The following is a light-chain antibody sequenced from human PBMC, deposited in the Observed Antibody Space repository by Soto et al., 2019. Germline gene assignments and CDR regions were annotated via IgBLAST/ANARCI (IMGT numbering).Light chain of an antibody. CDR1: SSDVGSYNY. V-gene: IGLV2-11*01. Sequence: QSVLTQPRSVSGSPGQSVTISCTGTSSDVGSYNYVSWYQQHPGKAPKLMIYDVSKRPSGVPDRFSGSKSGNTASLTISGLQAEDEADYYCCSYADNYPHVFGTGTKVTVL. J-gene: IGLJ1*01. CDR2: DVS. CDR3: CSYADNYPHV.